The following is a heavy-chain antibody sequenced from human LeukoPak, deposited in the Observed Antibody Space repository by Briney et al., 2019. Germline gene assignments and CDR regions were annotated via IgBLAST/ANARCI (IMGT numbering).Heavy chain of an antibody. CDR3: AKGMLNYYYMDA. CDR1: GFIFRSYV. J-gene: IGHJ6*03. Sequence: PGGSLRLSCEGSGFIFRSYVMHWVRQAPGRGLEWLTFISYNGADIEYSDSVKGRFTVSRDNPKKTLYLQMDSLRVEDTAVYYCAKGMLNYYYMDAWGKGTTVTVSS. CDR2: ISYNGADI. V-gene: IGHV3-30*04. D-gene: IGHD3-16*01.